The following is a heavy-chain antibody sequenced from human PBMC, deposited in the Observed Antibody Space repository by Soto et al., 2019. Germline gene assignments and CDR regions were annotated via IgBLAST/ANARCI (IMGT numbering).Heavy chain of an antibody. Sequence: PGESLKISCAASGFTFSSYAMSWVRQAPGKGLEWVSAISGSGGSTYYADSVKGRFTISRDNSKNTLYLQMNSLRAEDTAVYYCAKSSYDFWSGPISDYYYYMDVWGKGTTVTVSS. D-gene: IGHD3-3*01. V-gene: IGHV3-23*01. J-gene: IGHJ6*03. CDR3: AKSSYDFWSGPISDYYYYMDV. CDR1: GFTFSSYA. CDR2: ISGSGGST.